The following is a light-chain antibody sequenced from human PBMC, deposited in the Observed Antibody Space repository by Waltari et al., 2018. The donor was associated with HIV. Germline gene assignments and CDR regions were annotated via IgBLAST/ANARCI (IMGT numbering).Light chain of an antibody. V-gene: IGKV3-11*01. CDR2: DAS. J-gene: IGKJ4*01. CDR3: QQRGNWPPAAT. Sequence: EIVLTQSPATLSLSPGEKATLSCRASQTLRSYLAWYQQKPGQPPRILIYDASNRATGVPARFSGSGSGTDFTLTISSLEPEDFAVYYCQQRGNWPPAATFGGGTRVEIK. CDR1: QTLRSY.